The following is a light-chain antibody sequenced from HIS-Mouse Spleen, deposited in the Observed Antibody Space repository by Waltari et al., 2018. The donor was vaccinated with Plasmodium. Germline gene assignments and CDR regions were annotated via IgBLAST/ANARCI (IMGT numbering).Light chain of an antibody. CDR3: YSTDSSGNHRV. V-gene: IGLV3-10*01. CDR2: EDS. CDR1: ALPQKY. Sequence: SYELTQPPSVSVSPGQTARITCSGDALPQKYAYWYQQKSGQAPVLVIYEDSKRPAGIPERFSGASSRTTGTLTISGGQGEEEADYDCYSTDSSGNHRVFGGGTKLTVL. J-gene: IGLJ3*02.